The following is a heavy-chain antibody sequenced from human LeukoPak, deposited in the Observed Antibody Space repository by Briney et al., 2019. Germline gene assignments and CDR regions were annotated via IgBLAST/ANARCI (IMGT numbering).Heavy chain of an antibody. Sequence: GASVKVSCKASGYTFTSYGISWVRQAPGQGLEWMGWISAYNGNTNYAQNLQGRVTMTTDTSTSTAYMELRSLRSDDTAVYYCARKMESSSGWHQVFDYWGQGTLVTVSS. CDR1: GYTFTSYG. J-gene: IGHJ4*02. V-gene: IGHV1-18*01. CDR3: ARKMESSSGWHQVFDY. CDR2: ISAYNGNT. D-gene: IGHD6-19*01.